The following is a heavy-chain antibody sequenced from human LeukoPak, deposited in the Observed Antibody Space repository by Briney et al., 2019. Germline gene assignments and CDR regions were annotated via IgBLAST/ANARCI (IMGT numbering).Heavy chain of an antibody. CDR2: ISSRSTYT. D-gene: IGHD1-26*01. Sequence: PGVSLRLSCAASVFTFSDYYMSWIRQAPGKGLEWISYISSRSTYTNYEDSVKGRFPICRVNAKNSLYMEMNSLIAEDAAVYYCARVVGAEGPIDYWGQGTLVTVSS. CDR1: VFTFSDYY. CDR3: ARVVGAEGPIDY. V-gene: IGHV3-11*05. J-gene: IGHJ4*02.